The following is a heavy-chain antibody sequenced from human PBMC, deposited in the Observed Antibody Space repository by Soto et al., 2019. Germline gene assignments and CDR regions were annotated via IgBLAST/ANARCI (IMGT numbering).Heavy chain of an antibody. CDR3: AKVGKRYYDFWSGYYPNDHYYFDY. Sequence: GGSLRLSCAASGFTFSSYGMHWVRQAPGKGLEWVAVISYDGSNKYYADSVKGRFTISRDNSKNTLYLQMNSLRAEDTAVYYCAKVGKRYYDFWSGYYPNDHYYFDYWGQGTLVTVSS. CDR2: ISYDGSNK. D-gene: IGHD3-3*01. J-gene: IGHJ4*02. CDR1: GFTFSSYG. V-gene: IGHV3-30*18.